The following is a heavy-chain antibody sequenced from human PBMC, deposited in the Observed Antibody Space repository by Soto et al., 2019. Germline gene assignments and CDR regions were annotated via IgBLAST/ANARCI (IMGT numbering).Heavy chain of an antibody. J-gene: IGHJ4*02. V-gene: IGHV1-69*02. Sequence: SVKVSSKAPGGRFSSYTISWARQAPGQGLEWMGRIIPILGIANYAQKFQGRVTITADKSTSTAYMELSSLRSEDMAVYYCARARDYGGNVDYWGQGTLVTVSS. CDR1: GGRFSSYT. CDR2: IIPILGIA. D-gene: IGHD4-17*01. CDR3: ARARDYGGNVDY.